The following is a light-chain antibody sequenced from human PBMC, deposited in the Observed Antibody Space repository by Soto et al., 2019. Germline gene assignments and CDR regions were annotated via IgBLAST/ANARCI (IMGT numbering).Light chain of an antibody. CDR1: QDISNY. CDR2: DAS. V-gene: IGKV1-33*01. CDR3: QQRSNWPT. Sequence: DIQMTQSPSSLSASVGDRVTITCQASQDISNYLNWYQQKPGKAPKLLIYDASNLETGVPSRFSGSGSGTDFTFTISSLQPEDIAVYYCQQRSNWPTFGQGTKLEI. J-gene: IGKJ2*01.